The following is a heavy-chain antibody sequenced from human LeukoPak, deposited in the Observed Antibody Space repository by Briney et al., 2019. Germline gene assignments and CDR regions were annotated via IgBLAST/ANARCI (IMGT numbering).Heavy chain of an antibody. Sequence: PGRSLRLSCAASGFIFSNYGMHWVRQAPGKELEWVAVISYDGGNKYYADSVKGRFTVSRDNSKNTLYLQMNSLRAEDTAVYYCANEYGSGSSHFDYWGQGTLVTVSS. CDR2: ISYDGGNK. CDR3: ANEYGSGSSHFDY. D-gene: IGHD3-10*01. V-gene: IGHV3-30*18. CDR1: GFIFSNYG. J-gene: IGHJ4*02.